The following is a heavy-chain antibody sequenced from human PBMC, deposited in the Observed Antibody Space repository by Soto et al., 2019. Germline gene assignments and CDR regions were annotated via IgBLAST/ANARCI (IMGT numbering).Heavy chain of an antibody. Sequence: QVQLQESGPGLVKPSGTLSLTCAVSGGSISSSNWWSWVRQPPGKGLEWMGEIYHSGSTNYIPSLEMXXTXPXXKSKHRFSLKLSSVPAADTAVYYCARVGGWYYFDYWGQGTLVTVSS. CDR1: GGSISSSNW. J-gene: IGHJ4*02. CDR3: ARVGGWYYFDY. V-gene: IGHV4-4*02. CDR2: IYHSGST. D-gene: IGHD6-19*01.